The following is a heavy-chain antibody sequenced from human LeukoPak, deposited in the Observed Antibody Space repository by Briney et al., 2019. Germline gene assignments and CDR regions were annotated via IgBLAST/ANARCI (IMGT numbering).Heavy chain of an antibody. J-gene: IGHJ5*02. CDR1: GFTFSSYS. D-gene: IGHD5-18*01. CDR2: ISSSSSYI. Sequence: PGGSLRLSCAASGFTFSSYSMNWVRQAPGKGLKWVSSISSSSSYIYYADSVKGRFTISRDNAKNSLYLQMNSLRAEDTAVYYCARGASSSGGYSFDPWGQGTLVTVSS. V-gene: IGHV3-21*01. CDR3: ARGASSSGGYSFDP.